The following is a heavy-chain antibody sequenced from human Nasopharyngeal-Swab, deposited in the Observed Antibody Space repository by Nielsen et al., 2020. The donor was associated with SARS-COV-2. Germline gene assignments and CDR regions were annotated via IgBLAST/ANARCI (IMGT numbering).Heavy chain of an antibody. V-gene: IGHV3-7*01. J-gene: IGHJ4*02. D-gene: IGHD6-13*01. Sequence: GESLKISCAASGFTFSSYWMSWVRQAPGKGLEWVANIKQDGSVKYYVDSVKGRFTISRDNAKNSLYLQMNSLRAEDTAVYYCARYSSNDRDWGQGTLVTVSS. CDR1: GFTFSSYW. CDR2: IKQDGSVK. CDR3: ARYSSNDRD.